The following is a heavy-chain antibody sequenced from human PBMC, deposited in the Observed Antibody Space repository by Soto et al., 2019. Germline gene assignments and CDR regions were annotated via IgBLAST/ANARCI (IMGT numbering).Heavy chain of an antibody. V-gene: IGHV3-30*18. J-gene: IGHJ3*02. Sequence: SLRLSCAASGFTFSSYGMHWVRQAPGKGLEWVAVISYDGSNKYYADSVKGRFTISRDNSKNTLYLQMNSLRAEDTAVYYCAKLRDWLLPYDAFDIWGQGTMVTVSS. CDR1: GFTFSSYG. CDR3: AKLRDWLLPYDAFDI. CDR2: ISYDGSNK. D-gene: IGHD3-9*01.